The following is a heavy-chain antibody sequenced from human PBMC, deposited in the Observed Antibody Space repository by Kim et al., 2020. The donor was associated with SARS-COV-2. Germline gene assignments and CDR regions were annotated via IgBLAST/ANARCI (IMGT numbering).Heavy chain of an antibody. Sequence: GGSLRLSCAASGFTVSSNYMSWVRQAPGKGLEWVSVIYSGGSTYYADSVKGRFTISRDNSKNTLYLQMNSLRAGDTAVYYCARIIMTRSAARPWSPPPQGGVFDPWGQGTLVTVSS. CDR1: GFTVSSNY. CDR3: ARIIMTRSAARPWSPPPQGGVFDP. J-gene: IGHJ5*02. V-gene: IGHV3-66*01. D-gene: IGHD6-6*01. CDR2: IYSGGST.